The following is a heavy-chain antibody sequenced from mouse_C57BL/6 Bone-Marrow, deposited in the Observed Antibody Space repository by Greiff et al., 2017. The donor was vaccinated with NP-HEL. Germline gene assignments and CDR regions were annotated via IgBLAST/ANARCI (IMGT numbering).Heavy chain of an antibody. V-gene: IGHV5-17*01. Sequence: EVHLVESGGGLVKPGGSLKLSCAASGFTFSDYGMHWVRQAPEKGLEWVAYISSGSSTIYYADTVKGRFTISRDNAKNTLFLQMTSLRSEDTAMYYCANLTPNWYVDVWGTGTTVTVSS. J-gene: IGHJ1*03. CDR2: ISSGSSTI. D-gene: IGHD4-1*01. CDR3: ANLTPNWYVDV. CDR1: GFTFSDYG.